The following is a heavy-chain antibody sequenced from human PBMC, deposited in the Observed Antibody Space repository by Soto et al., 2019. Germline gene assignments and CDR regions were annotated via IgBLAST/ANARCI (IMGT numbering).Heavy chain of an antibody. J-gene: IGHJ5*02. CDR1: GYTFTDHY. V-gene: IGHV1-2*04. CDR3: ASGVGTSWFDP. CDR2: INSNSGGT. Sequence: QVQLVQSGAEVEKPGASVKVSCKTSGYTFTDHYIHWVRQAHGEVLEWIGWINSNSGGTNYAQNCRGWVTMTRDTSIITAYMELSRLRSDDTAVYYCASGVGTSWFDPLGQGSLVIVSS. D-gene: IGHD2-2*01.